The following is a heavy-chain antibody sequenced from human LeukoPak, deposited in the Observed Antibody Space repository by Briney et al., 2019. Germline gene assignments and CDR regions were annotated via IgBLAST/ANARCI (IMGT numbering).Heavy chain of an antibody. V-gene: IGHV1-69*05. J-gene: IGHJ4*02. Sequence: SVKVSCKASGGTFSSYASSWVRQAPGLGLEWMGGIIPIFGTTNYAQKFQGRVTVATDKSTGTAYMELSGLRSEDTAVYYCARGEGYSYGPVKYWGQGTLVTVSS. CDR1: GGTFSSYA. CDR3: ARGEGYSYGPVKY. CDR2: IIPIFGTT. D-gene: IGHD5-18*01.